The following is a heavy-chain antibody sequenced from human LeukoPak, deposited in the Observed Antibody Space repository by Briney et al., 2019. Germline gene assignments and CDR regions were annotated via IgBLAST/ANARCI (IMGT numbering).Heavy chain of an antibody. CDR3: AREPGSTSTNCRLDDAFDI. CDR2: INSDGSST. CDR1: EFTLSRYW. Sequence: GGSLRLSCALSEFTLSRYWMHWVRQAPGKGLVWVSRINSDGSSTNYADCVNARFTISRDNAKNTLYLQMNSLRAKDTAVYLCAREPGSTSTNCRLDDAFDIWGQGTMVTVSS. V-gene: IGHV3-74*01. J-gene: IGHJ3*02. D-gene: IGHD2-2*01.